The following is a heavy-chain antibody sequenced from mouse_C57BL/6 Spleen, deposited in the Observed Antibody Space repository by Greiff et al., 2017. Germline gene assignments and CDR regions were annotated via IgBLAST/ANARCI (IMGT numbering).Heavy chain of an antibody. CDR1: GFTFSSYT. CDR3: ARHYSNYLDY. Sequence: EVKVVESGGGLVKPGGSLKLSCAASGFTFSSYTMSWVRQTPEKRLEWVATISGGGGNTYYPVSVKGRFTISRDNAKNTLYLQMSSLRSEDTALYYCARHYSNYLDYWGQGTTLTVSS. J-gene: IGHJ2*01. CDR2: ISGGGGNT. D-gene: IGHD2-5*01. V-gene: IGHV5-9*01.